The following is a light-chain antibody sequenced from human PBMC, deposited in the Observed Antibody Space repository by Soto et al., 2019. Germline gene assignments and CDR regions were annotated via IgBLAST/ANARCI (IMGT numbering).Light chain of an antibody. J-gene: IGKJ1*01. Sequence: DVQMTQSPSSLSASVGDIVTITCRASQDIRFNLGWFQQKPGEGPKRLIYSSSDLQSGVPSRVSANSSGTEFTLIINGLQPEDSASYFCLQHNTYPWTFCLGTKV. V-gene: IGKV1-17*01. CDR3: LQHNTYPWT. CDR2: SSS. CDR1: QDIRFN.